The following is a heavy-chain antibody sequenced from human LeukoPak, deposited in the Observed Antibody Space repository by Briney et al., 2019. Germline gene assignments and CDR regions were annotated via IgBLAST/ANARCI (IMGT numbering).Heavy chain of an antibody. D-gene: IGHD3-3*01. V-gene: IGHV4-39*01. Sequence: SETLSLTCTVSGGSISSSSYYWGWIRQPPGKGLEWIGSIYYSGSTYYNPSLKSRVTISVDTSKNQSSLKLSSVTAADTTVYYCARLEAYWGQGTLVTVSS. CDR3: ARLEAY. J-gene: IGHJ4*02. CDR2: IYYSGST. CDR1: GGSISSSSYY.